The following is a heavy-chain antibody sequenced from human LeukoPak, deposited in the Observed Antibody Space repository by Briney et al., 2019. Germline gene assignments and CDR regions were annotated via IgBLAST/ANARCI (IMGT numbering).Heavy chain of an antibody. CDR2: IYYSGST. Sequence: SETLSLTCTVSGGSISSSTYYWGWIRQPPGKGLEWIGSIYYSGSTYYNPSLKSRVTISVDTSKNQSSLKLSSVTAADTAVYYCARVDCSGGSCYYFDYWGQGTLVTVSS. CDR1: GGSISSSTYY. V-gene: IGHV4-39*07. J-gene: IGHJ4*02. D-gene: IGHD2-15*01. CDR3: ARVDCSGGSCYYFDY.